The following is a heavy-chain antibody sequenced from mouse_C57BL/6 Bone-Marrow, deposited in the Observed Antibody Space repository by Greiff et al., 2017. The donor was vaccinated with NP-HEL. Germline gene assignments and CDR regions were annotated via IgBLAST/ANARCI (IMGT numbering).Heavy chain of an antibody. V-gene: IGHV3-6*01. D-gene: IGHD4-1*01. J-gene: IGHJ2*01. CDR1: GYSITSGYY. Sequence: EVHLVESGPGLVKPSQSLSLTCSVTGYSITSGYYWNWIRQFPGNKLEWMGYISYDGSNNYNPSLKNRISITRDTSKNQFFLKLNSVTTEDTATYYCARDLLGPDYWGQGTTLTVSS. CDR2: ISYDGSN. CDR3: ARDLLGPDY.